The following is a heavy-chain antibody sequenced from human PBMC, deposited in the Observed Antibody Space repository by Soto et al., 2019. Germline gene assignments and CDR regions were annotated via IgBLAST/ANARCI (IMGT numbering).Heavy chain of an antibody. CDR3: ATIPRRGYSYGIDY. Sequence: QVQLQESGPGLVKPSQTLSLTCSVSGGSISSGTSYWTGIRQHPGEGLEWIGHIYFTGATYSNPSLRSRLTMSVDTSKNQFSLKLPSVTAADTATYYCATIPRRGYSYGIDYWGQGTLVTVSS. D-gene: IGHD2-21*02. V-gene: IGHV4-31*03. CDR1: GGSISSGTSY. CDR2: IYFTGAT. J-gene: IGHJ4*02.